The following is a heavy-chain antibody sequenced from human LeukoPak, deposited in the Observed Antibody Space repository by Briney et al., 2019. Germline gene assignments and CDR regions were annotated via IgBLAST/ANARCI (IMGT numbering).Heavy chain of an antibody. CDR3: AREDYSNYAPYFDY. CDR2: IDPDGSST. V-gene: IGHV3-74*01. Sequence: GGSLRLSCEASGFTFSQYWMHWVRQAPGKGLVWVSRIDPDGSSTNYADSVKGRFTISRDNAKNTLYLQLNSLRAEDTAAYYCAREDYSNYAPYFDYWGQGTLVTVSS. J-gene: IGHJ4*02. CDR1: GFTFSQYW. D-gene: IGHD4-4*01.